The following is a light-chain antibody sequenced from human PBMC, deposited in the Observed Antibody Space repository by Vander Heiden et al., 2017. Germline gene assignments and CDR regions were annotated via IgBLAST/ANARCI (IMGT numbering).Light chain of an antibody. CDR3: QQADTFPLT. V-gene: IGKV1-12*01. J-gene: IGKJ4*01. CDR1: RGIRTW. Sequence: DIQMTQSPSSVSASVGDTVTITCRASRGIRTWLAWYQQKPGEAPRLLINAASYLQSGVPSRFRGSGSGTEFTLTIASLQPEDFATYFCQQADTFPLTFGGGTKVEIK. CDR2: AAS.